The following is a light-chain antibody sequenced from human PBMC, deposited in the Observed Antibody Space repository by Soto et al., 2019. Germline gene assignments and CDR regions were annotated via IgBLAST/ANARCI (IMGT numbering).Light chain of an antibody. Sequence: DIQMTQSPSSVSASVGHRVTMTCLASQGISTWLAWYQQKPGKAPNLLIYKASHLENGVPSRFSGSGSGTEFTLTISSLQPGDFATYYCQHYNTYPWTFGQGTKVDIK. CDR1: QGISTW. CDR3: QHYNTYPWT. V-gene: IGKV1-5*03. J-gene: IGKJ1*01. CDR2: KAS.